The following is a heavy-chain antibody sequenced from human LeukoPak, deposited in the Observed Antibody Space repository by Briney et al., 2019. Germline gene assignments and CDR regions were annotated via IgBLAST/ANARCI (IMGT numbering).Heavy chain of an antibody. CDR1: GGSISSYY. CDR2: IYTSGST. Sequence: SETLSLTCSVSGGSISSYYWSWIRQPAGKGLEWIGRIYTSGSTNYNPSLKSRVTISVDKSKNQFSLKLSSVTAADTAVYYCARVQRDYGDYYFDYWGQGTLVTVSS. D-gene: IGHD4-17*01. CDR3: ARVQRDYGDYYFDY. J-gene: IGHJ4*02. V-gene: IGHV4-4*07.